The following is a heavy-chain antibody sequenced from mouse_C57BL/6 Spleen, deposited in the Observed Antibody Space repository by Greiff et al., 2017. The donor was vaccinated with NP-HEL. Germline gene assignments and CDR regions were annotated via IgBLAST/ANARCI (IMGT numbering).Heavy chain of an antibody. Sequence: QVQLQQPGAELVMPGASVKLSCKASGYTFTSYWMHWVKQRPGQGLEWIGEIDPSDSHTNYNQKFKGKSTLTVDKSSSTAYMQLSSLTSEDSAVYYCARSHYYGSSYLYYFDYWGQGTTLTVSS. D-gene: IGHD1-1*01. J-gene: IGHJ2*01. V-gene: IGHV1-69*01. CDR1: GYTFTSYW. CDR3: ARSHYYGSSYLYYFDY. CDR2: IDPSDSHT.